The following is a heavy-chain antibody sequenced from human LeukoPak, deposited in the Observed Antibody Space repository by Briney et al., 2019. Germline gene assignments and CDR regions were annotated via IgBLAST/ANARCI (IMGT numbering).Heavy chain of an antibody. D-gene: IGHD3-9*01. CDR2: IYYSGSA. CDR1: GGSISGYY. CDR3: AGGHRNWLLSWFDP. J-gene: IGHJ5*02. V-gene: IGHV4-59*08. Sequence: SETLSLTCTVSGGSISGYYWSWIRQPPGKGLEWIAYIYYSGSASHNPSLRSRVTISVATSKNQISLRLTSVTAADTAVYYCAGGHRNWLLSWFDPWGRGTLVTVSS.